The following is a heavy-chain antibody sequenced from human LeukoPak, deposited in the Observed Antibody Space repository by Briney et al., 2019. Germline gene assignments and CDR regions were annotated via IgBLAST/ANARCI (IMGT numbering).Heavy chain of an antibody. CDR1: GFTFSDYY. CDR2: ISSSSSYT. V-gene: IGHV3-11*03. Sequence: GGSLRLSCAASGFTFSDYYMSWIRQAPGKGLEWVSYISSSSSYTNYADSVKGRFTISRDNAKNSLYLQMNSLTAADTAVYYCARPDSGGYYYIDWGQGTLVTVSS. J-gene: IGHJ4*02. D-gene: IGHD3-22*01. CDR3: ARPDSGGYYYID.